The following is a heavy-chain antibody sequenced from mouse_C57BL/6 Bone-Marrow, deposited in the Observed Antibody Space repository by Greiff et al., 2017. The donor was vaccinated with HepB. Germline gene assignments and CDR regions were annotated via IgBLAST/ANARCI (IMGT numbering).Heavy chain of an antibody. CDR2: IYPRSGNT. CDR3: ARERGYYYGSRPWFAY. J-gene: IGHJ3*01. D-gene: IGHD1-1*01. V-gene: IGHV1-81*01. Sequence: VQRVESGAELARPGASVKLSCKASGYTFTSYGISWVKQRTGQGLEWIGEIYPRSGNTYYNEKFKGKATLTPDKSSSTAYMELRSLTSEDSAVYFCARERGYYYGSRPWFAYWGQGTLVTVSA. CDR1: GYTFTSYG.